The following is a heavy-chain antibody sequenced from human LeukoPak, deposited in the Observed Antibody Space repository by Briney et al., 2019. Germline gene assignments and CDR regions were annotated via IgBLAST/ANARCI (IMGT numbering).Heavy chain of an antibody. Sequence: ASVKVSCKASGGTFSSYAISWVRQAPGQGLEWMGRIIPILGIANYAQKFQGRVTITADKSTSTAYMELSSLRSEDTAVYYCASGGYSHGVFDYWGQGTLVTVSS. CDR3: ASGGYSHGVFDY. D-gene: IGHD5-18*01. CDR2: IIPILGIA. V-gene: IGHV1-69*04. J-gene: IGHJ4*02. CDR1: GGTFSSYA.